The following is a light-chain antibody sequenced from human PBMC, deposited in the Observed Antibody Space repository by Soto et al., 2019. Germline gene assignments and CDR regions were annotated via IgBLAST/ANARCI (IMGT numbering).Light chain of an antibody. CDR2: WAS. J-gene: IGKJ4*01. V-gene: IGKV4-1*01. Sequence: DIVMTQSPDSLAVSLGERAIINCKSSQSVLYSSNNKNYLAWYQQKPGQPPKLLIYWASTRESGVPDRFSASGSGTDFTLTISSLQAEDVAVYYCQHYYSPPLTFGGGTRVEIK. CDR3: QHYYSPPLT. CDR1: QSVLYSSNNKNY.